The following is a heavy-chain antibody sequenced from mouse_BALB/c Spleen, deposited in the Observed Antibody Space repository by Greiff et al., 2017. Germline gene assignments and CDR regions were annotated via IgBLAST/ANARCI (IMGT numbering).Heavy chain of an antibody. D-gene: IGHD2-2*01. J-gene: IGHJ4*01. Sequence: EVKLMESGGGLVQPGGSRKLSCAASGFTFSAYGMAWVRQAPGKGLEWVAFISNLAYSIYYADTVTGRITISRENAKNTLYLEMSSLRSEDTAMYYCASGYDYAMDYWGQGTSVTVSA. CDR1: GFTFSAYG. CDR3: ASGYDYAMDY. CDR2: ISNLAYSI. V-gene: IGHV5-15*02.